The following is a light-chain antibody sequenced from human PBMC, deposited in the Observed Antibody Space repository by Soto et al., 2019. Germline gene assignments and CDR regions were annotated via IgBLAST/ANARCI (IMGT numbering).Light chain of an antibody. Sequence: QSALTQPASVSGSPGQSITISCTGTSSDVGGYNYVSWYQQHPGKGPKLMIYDVTNRPSGVSNRFSGSKSGNTASLTISGRQAEDEADYYCSSYTSSSPLVVFGGGTKLTVL. CDR3: SSYTSSSPLVV. V-gene: IGLV2-14*01. CDR2: DVT. J-gene: IGLJ2*01. CDR1: SSDVGGYNY.